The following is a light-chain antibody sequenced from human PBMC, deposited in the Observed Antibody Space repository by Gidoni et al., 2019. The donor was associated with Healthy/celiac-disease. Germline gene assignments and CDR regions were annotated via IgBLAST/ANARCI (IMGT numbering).Light chain of an antibody. CDR1: SSNIGSNY. V-gene: IGLV1-47*01. J-gene: IGLJ3*02. CDR2: RNN. Sequence: QSVLTQPPSASGTPGPRVTISCSGSSSNIGSNYLYWYQQLPGTAPKLHIYRNNQRPSGVPDRFSGSKSGTSASLAISGLRSEDEADYYCAAWDDSLSGPVFGGGTKLTVL. CDR3: AAWDDSLSGPV.